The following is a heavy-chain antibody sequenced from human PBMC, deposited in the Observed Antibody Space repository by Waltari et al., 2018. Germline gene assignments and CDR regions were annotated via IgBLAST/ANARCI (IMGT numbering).Heavy chain of an antibody. CDR3: ATPYSSCWPKDDY. V-gene: IGHV1-3*01. CDR2: INAGNGNT. CDR1: GYTFTSYA. D-gene: IGHD6-13*01. J-gene: IGHJ4*01. Sequence: QVQLVQSGAEVKKPGASVKFSCKASGYTFTSYAMHWVRPAPGQRLEWRGGINAGNGNTKYSPKFQGRVTITRDTAASTAYMEMSSLRSEDTAVYSCATPYSSCWPKDDYWGHGTLVTVSS.